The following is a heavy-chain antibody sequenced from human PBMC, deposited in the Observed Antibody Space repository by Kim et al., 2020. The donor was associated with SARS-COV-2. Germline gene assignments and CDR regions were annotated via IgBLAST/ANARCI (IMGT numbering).Heavy chain of an antibody. V-gene: IGHV3-23*01. J-gene: IGHJ5*02. CDR3: AKDRLSSSSAYRNWFDP. CDR2: VSGSGART. D-gene: IGHD3-22*01. CDR1: GFTFSTYA. Sequence: GGSLRLSCAASGFTFSTYAMSWVRQAPGKGLEWVSSVSGSGARTYYTDSVKGRFTISRDNPKNTLYLQMNSLRAEDTAGYYCAKDRLSSSSAYRNWFDPCGQGTLVTVSS.